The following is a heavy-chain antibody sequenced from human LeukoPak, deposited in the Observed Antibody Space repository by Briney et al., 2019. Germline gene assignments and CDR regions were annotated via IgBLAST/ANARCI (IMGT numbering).Heavy chain of an antibody. J-gene: IGHJ4*02. D-gene: IGHD1-26*01. CDR3: AKRGSGSYSGTFDY. CDR1: GFTFSSYA. CDR2: ISGSGGST. V-gene: IGHV3-23*01. Sequence: GGSLRLSCAASGFTFSSYAVSWVRQAPGKGLEWVSAISGSGGSTYYADSVKGRFTISRDNSKNTLYLQMNSLRAEDTAVYYCAKRGSGSYSGTFDYWGQGTLVTVSS.